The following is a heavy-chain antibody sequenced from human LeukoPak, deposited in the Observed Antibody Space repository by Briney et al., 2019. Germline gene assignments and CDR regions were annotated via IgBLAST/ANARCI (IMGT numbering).Heavy chain of an antibody. CDR3: ARVVRSYYFDY. CDR1: GGSISSYY. Sequence: SETLSLTCTVSGGSISSYYWSWIRQPPGKGLEWIGYIYYSGSTNYNPSLKSRVTISVDTSKNQFSLKLSSVTAADTAVYYCARVVRSYYFDYWGQGTLVTVSS. CDR2: IYYSGST. V-gene: IGHV4-59*01. J-gene: IGHJ4*02. D-gene: IGHD3-10*01.